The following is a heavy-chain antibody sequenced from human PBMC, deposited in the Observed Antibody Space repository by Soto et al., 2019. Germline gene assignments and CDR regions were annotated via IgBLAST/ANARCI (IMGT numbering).Heavy chain of an antibody. J-gene: IGHJ4*02. Sequence: QVQLVQSGTEVRKPGASVKISCKASGYHVIAFYIHWVRHAPGQGPEWMGWINPTSGETNYAQKFQGRVTMTRDTSINTAYMERSGLTSNDTAVYFCARIDFWIGIYPYLAFWGQGTQVTVSS. D-gene: IGHD3-3*01. CDR2: INPTSGET. V-gene: IGHV1-2*02. CDR1: GYHVIAFY. CDR3: ARIDFWIGIYPYLAF.